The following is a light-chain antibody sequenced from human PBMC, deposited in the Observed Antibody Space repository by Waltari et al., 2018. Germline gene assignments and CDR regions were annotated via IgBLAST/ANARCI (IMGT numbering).Light chain of an antibody. CDR1: QRISSY. V-gene: IGKV1-39*01. CDR3: QQYYSTPYT. CDR2: AAS. Sequence: DLQMTQSPSSLSASVGDRVTITCRASQRISSYLNWYQQKPGKAPKLLIYAASSLQSGVPSRFSGSGSGTDFTLTISSLQAEDVAGYYCQQYYSTPYTFGQGTKLEIK. J-gene: IGKJ2*01.